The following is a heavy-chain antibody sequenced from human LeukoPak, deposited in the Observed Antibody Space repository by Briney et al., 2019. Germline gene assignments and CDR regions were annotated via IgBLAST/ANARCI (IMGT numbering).Heavy chain of an antibody. CDR3: ARGVKCAQYSSSYWFDH. J-gene: IGHJ5*02. D-gene: IGHD6-13*01. CDR1: GGSISSGGYY. CDR2: IYYSGST. Sequence: PSETLSLTCTVSGGSISSGGYYWSWIRQHPGKGLEWIGYIYYSGSTYYNPSLKSRFTISVNTSKNQFSLKLSSVTAADTAVYYCARGVKCAQYSSSYWFDHWGQGTLVTVSS. V-gene: IGHV4-31*03.